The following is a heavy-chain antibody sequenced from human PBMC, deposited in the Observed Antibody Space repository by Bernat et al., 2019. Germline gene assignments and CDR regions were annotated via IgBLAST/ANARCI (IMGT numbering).Heavy chain of an antibody. CDR2: IYYSGST. CDR3: AREVDTAMADYYYYYGMDV. J-gene: IGHJ6*02. Sequence: QVQLQESGPGLVKPSQTLSLTCTVSVGSISSGGYYWSWIRQHPGKCLEWIGYIYYSGSTYYNPYLKSRVTISVDTSKNQFSLKLSSVAAADTAVYYCAREVDTAMADYYYYYGMDVWGQGTTVTVSS. CDR1: VGSISSGGYY. D-gene: IGHD5-18*01. V-gene: IGHV4-31*03.